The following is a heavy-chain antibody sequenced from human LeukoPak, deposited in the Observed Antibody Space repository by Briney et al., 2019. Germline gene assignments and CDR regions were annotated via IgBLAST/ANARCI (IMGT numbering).Heavy chain of an antibody. CDR1: GGSISSYY. D-gene: IGHD6-13*01. CDR3: ASTGYSSSWYGGGAFDI. CDR2: IYYSGST. Sequence: PSETLSLTCNVSGGSISSYYWSWIRQPPGKGLEWIGYIYYSGSTNCNPSLKSRVTISVDTSKNQFSLKLSSVTAADTAVYYCASTGYSSSWYGGGAFDIWGQGTKVTVSS. J-gene: IGHJ3*02. V-gene: IGHV4-59*01.